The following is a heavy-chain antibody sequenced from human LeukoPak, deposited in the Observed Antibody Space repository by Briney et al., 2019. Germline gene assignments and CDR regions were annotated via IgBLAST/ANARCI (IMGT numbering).Heavy chain of an antibody. J-gene: IGHJ6*04. Sequence: PGGSLRLSCAASGFTFSSYGMHWVRQAPGKGLEWVAVISYDGSNKYYADSVKGRFTISRDNSKNTLYLQMNSLRSEDTAVYYCARDRCSSTSCPYRSNYYYYGMDVWGKGTTVTVSS. V-gene: IGHV3-30*03. D-gene: IGHD2-2*01. CDR1: GFTFSSYG. CDR3: ARDRCSSTSCPYRSNYYYYGMDV. CDR2: ISYDGSNK.